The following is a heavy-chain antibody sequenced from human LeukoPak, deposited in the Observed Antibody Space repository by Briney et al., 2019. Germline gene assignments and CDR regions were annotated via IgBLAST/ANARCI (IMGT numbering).Heavy chain of an antibody. CDR2: ISSSSSTI. D-gene: IGHD3-16*01. CDR1: GVTLNTYD. CDR3: ARDTPLRRLDY. V-gene: IGHV3-48*01. Sequence: QTGGSLRLSCAVSGVTLNTYDIHWVRQAPGKGLEWVSYISSSSSTIYYVDSVKGRFTISRDNAKNSLYLQMNSLRAEDTAVYYCARDTPLRRLDYWGQGTLVTVSS. J-gene: IGHJ4*02.